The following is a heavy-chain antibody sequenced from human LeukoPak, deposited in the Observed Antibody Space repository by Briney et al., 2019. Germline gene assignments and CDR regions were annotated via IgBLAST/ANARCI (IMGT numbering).Heavy chain of an antibody. CDR3: ARHWGFYNWFDP. V-gene: IGHV4-59*08. J-gene: IGHJ5*02. D-gene: IGHD3-16*01. Sequence: SETLSLTCTVSGGSISSYYWSWIRQPPGKGLEWIGYIYYSGSTNYNPSLKSRVTISVDTSKNQFSLKLSSVTAADTAVYYCARHWGFYNWFDPWGQGTLVTVSS. CDR1: GGSISSYY. CDR2: IYYSGST.